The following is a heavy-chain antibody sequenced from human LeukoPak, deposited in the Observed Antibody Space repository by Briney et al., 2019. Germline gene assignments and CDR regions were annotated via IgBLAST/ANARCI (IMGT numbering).Heavy chain of an antibody. J-gene: IGHJ4*02. D-gene: IGHD3-16*01. Sequence: PSETLSLTCAVYGGSFSGYYWSWIRQPPGKGLEWIGEINHSGSTNYNPSLKSRVTISVDTSKNQFSLKLSSVTAADTAVYYCARVYLGLLGGFIDYWGQGTLVTVSS. V-gene: IGHV4-34*01. CDR1: GGSFSGYY. CDR3: ARVYLGLLGGFIDY. CDR2: INHSGST.